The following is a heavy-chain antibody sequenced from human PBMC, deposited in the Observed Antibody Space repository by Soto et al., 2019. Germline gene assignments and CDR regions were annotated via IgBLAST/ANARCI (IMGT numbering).Heavy chain of an antibody. Sequence: ASGKVSCKASGYTLTSYGISWVRQAPGQGLEWMGWINTHNGNTNYAQMLQGRVTMTTDTSTSTAYLELRSLTSDDTAMYYCARRMGSGFVDYWGQGTLVTVSS. V-gene: IGHV1-18*01. D-gene: IGHD3-10*01. CDR3: ARRMGSGFVDY. CDR1: GYTLTSYG. CDR2: INTHNGNT. J-gene: IGHJ4*02.